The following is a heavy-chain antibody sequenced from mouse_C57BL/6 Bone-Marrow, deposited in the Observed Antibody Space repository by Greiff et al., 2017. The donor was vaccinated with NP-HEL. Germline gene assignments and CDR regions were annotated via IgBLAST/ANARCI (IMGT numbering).Heavy chain of an antibody. CDR1: GYAFSSSW. Sequence: QVQLQQSGPELVKPGASVKISCKASGYAFSSSWMNWVKPRPGKGLEWIGRIYPGDGDTNYNGKFKGKATLTADKSSSTAYMQLSSLTSEDSAVYVCARSRRFAYWGQGTLVTVSA. J-gene: IGHJ3*01. V-gene: IGHV1-82*01. CDR2: IYPGDGDT. CDR3: ARSRRFAY.